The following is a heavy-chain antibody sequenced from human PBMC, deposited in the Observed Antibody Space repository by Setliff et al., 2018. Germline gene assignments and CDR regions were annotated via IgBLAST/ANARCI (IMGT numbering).Heavy chain of an antibody. D-gene: IGHD3-3*01. CDR3: ARPLSQFWSGYHTAAFDI. Sequence: GASVKVSCKASGYTFTSYDINWVRQATGQGLEWMGWMNPNSGNTGYAQKSQGRVTMTRNTSISTAYMELSSLRSEDTAVYYCARPLSQFWSGYHTAAFDIWGQGTMVTVSS. CDR1: GYTFTSYD. V-gene: IGHV1-8*02. J-gene: IGHJ3*02. CDR2: MNPNSGNT.